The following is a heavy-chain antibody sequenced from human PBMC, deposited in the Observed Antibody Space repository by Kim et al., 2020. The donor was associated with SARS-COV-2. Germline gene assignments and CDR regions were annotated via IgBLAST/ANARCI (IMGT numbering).Heavy chain of an antibody. CDR1: GYTFTSYY. CDR2: INPSGGST. J-gene: IGHJ4*02. D-gene: IGHD3-22*01. V-gene: IGHV1-46*01. CDR3: ARRGAAYYYDSSGYYQPLGY. Sequence: ASVKVSCKASGYTFTSYYMHWVRQAPGQGLEWMGIINPSGGSTSYAQKFQGRVTMTRDTSTSTVYMELSSLRSEDTAVYYCARRGAAYYYDSSGYYQPLGYWGQGTLVTVSS.